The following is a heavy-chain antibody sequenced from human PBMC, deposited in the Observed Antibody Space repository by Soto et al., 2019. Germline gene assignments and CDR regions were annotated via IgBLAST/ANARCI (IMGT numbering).Heavy chain of an antibody. V-gene: IGHV4-59*01. D-gene: IGHD2-21*01. J-gene: IGHJ4*02. Sequence: SETLSLTCTVSGGSISSYYWSWIRQPPGKGLEWIGYIYYSGSTNYNPSLKSRVTISVDTSKNQFSLKLSSVTAADTAEYYCARGTYCGGDCYNYFDYWGQGTLVTVSS. CDR2: IYYSGST. CDR1: GGSISSYY. CDR3: ARGTYCGGDCYNYFDY.